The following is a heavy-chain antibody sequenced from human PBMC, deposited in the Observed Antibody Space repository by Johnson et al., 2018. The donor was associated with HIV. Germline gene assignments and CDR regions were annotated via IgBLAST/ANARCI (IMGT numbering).Heavy chain of an antibody. CDR2: VKSKTDGVTI. V-gene: IGHV3-15*01. CDR3: TTMSALWFGDLHVFGDGFDI. J-gene: IGHJ3*02. Sequence: VQLVESGGGSVQSGGSLRVSCAASGFTFSNAWMSWVRQAPGKGLEWVGRVKSKTDGVTIDYAAAVKGRFIISRDDSKNTLYLQMKGLKTEDTAVYYCTTMSALWFGDLHVFGDGFDIWGQGTMVTVSS. D-gene: IGHD3-10*01. CDR1: GFTFSNAW.